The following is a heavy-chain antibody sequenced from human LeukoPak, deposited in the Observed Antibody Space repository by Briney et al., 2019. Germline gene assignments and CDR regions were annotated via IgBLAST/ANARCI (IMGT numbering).Heavy chain of an antibody. CDR1: GFTFSTYT. V-gene: IGHV3-48*02. CDR2: ISSSISTV. Sequence: PGGSLRLSCAAPGFTFSTYTMNWVRQAPGKGLEWVSYISSSISTVYSADSVRGRFTISRDNAKNSLYLQMNSLRDEDTAVYYCARGCSPGTCAPFDYWGQGTLVTVSS. CDR3: ARGCSPGTCAPFDY. J-gene: IGHJ4*02. D-gene: IGHD2-15*01.